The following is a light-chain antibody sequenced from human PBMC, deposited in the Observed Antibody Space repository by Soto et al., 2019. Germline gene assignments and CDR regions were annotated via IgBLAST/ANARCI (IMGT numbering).Light chain of an antibody. CDR2: GAS. Sequence: EIVVTQSPGTLSLSPGERATISCRASQSVSNNYLAWYQQKPGQAPRLLIYGASRRATGIPDRFSGSGYGTDFTLTISRLEPEDFAVYSCQQYGSSPLTFGGGTKVEIK. J-gene: IGKJ4*01. CDR1: QSVSNNY. V-gene: IGKV3-20*01. CDR3: QQYGSSPLT.